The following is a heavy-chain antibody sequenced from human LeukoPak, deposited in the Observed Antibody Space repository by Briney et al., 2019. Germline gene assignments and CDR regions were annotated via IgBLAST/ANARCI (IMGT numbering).Heavy chain of an antibody. CDR1: GGSISSYY. J-gene: IGHJ4*02. D-gene: IGHD2-2*01. CDR2: IYYSGST. CDR3: ARDLGGYCSSTSCYGLDY. V-gene: IGHV4-59*01. Sequence: SETPSLTCTVSGGSISSYYWSWIRQPPGKGPEWSGYIYYSGSTNYNPSLKSRVILPVDTSKNQFSLKLSSVTAADTAVYYCARDLGGYCSSTSCYGLDYWGQGTLGTVSS.